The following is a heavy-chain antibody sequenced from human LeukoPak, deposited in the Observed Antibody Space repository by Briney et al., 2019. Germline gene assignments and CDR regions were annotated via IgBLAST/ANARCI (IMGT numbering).Heavy chain of an antibody. CDR1: GYTFTSYW. CDR3: ARPRAGSNSIEEFDY. V-gene: IGHV5-51*01. J-gene: IGHJ4*02. Sequence: GEPLKISCKGSGYTFTSYWIGWVRQMPGKGLEWMGVIYPDDSHTTYSPSFRGQVTISANKSTSTAYLQWSSLKASDTAMYYCARPRAGSNSIEEFDYWGQGTLVTVSS. CDR2: IYPDDSHT. D-gene: IGHD6-13*01.